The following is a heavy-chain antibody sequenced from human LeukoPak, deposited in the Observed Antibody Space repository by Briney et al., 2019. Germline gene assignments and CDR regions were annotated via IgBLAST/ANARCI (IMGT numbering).Heavy chain of an antibody. V-gene: IGHV4-34*01. J-gene: IGHJ5*02. CDR2: IYYSGST. CDR3: ARDYRDSSSWYNWFDP. D-gene: IGHD6-13*01. Sequence: SETLSLTCAVYGGSLSGYYWSWIRQPPGKGLEWIGSIYYSGSTYYNPSLKSRVTISVDTSKNQFSLKLSSVTAADTAVYYCARDYRDSSSWYNWFDPGGQGTLVTVSS. CDR1: GGSLSGYY.